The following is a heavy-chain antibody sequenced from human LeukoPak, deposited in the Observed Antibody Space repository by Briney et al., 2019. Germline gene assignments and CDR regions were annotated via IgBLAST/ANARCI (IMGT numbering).Heavy chain of an antibody. D-gene: IGHD4-11*01. CDR3: ANGYSKDY. V-gene: IGHV3-21*01. CDR2: ITSSSSYI. Sequence: PGGSLRLSCAASGFTFSSYRTNWVRQAPGKGLEWVSSITSSSSYIYYADSVKGRFTISRDNAKNSLYLQMNSLSAEHTAVYYCANGYSKDYWGQGTLVTVSS. CDR1: GFTFSSYR. J-gene: IGHJ4*02.